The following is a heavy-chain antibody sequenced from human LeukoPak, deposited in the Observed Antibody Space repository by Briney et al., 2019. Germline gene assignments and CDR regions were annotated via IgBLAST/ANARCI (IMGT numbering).Heavy chain of an antibody. CDR3: ARALFYYDFWSGYYLNNWFDP. Sequence: SETLSLTCAVYGGSFSGYYWSWLRQPPGKGLEWIGEINHSGSTNYNPSLKSRVTISVDTSKNQFSLKLSSVTAADTAVYYCARALFYYDFWSGYYLNNWFDPWGQGTLVTVSS. D-gene: IGHD3-3*01. CDR2: INHSGST. J-gene: IGHJ5*02. V-gene: IGHV4-34*01. CDR1: GGSFSGYY.